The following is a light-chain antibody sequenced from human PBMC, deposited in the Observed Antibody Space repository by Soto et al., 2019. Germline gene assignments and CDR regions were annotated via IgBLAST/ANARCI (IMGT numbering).Light chain of an antibody. CDR3: QQYGSSPTWT. CDR2: GAS. V-gene: IGKV3-20*01. J-gene: IGKJ1*01. CDR1: QSFSSSY. Sequence: ESVLTQSPGTLSLSPGERATLSCRAIQSFSSSYLAWYQQKPVQAPRLLIYGASSRATGIPDRFSGSGSGTDFTLTISRLEPEDFAVYYCQQYGSSPTWTFGQGSTVDIK.